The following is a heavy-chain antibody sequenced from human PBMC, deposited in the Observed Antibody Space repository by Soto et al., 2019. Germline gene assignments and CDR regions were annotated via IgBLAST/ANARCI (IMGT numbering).Heavy chain of an antibody. D-gene: IGHD2-2*01. CDR3: AREAGYCSRTSCYRRAFDT. CDR2: INTDGGSS. J-gene: IGHJ3*02. Sequence: EVQLMESGGDLVKPGGSLRFSCAASGFTFIGHWLPGVPQVPGKGLEWVSRINTDGGSSAYADSVKGRFTISRDNAKNTLYLQMNGLRAEDTAVYYCAREAGYCSRTSCYRRAFDTWGQGTTVTVSS. CDR1: GFTFIGHW. V-gene: IGHV3-74*03.